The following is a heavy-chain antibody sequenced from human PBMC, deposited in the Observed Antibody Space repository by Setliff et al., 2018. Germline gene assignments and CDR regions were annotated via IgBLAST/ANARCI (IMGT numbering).Heavy chain of an antibody. D-gene: IGHD1-7*01. V-gene: IGHV3-21*01. CDR1: GFGFSSYT. Sequence: GGSLRLSCEGSGFGFSSYTMNWVRQTPGGGLEWVSSISIRSDYINYADSVKGRFVISRDNANNSPFLQMNGLRAEDTGVYYCVRGTQYLPVGDLWGQGTPVTVSS. CDR2: ISIRSDYI. CDR3: VRGTQYLPVGDL. J-gene: IGHJ5*02.